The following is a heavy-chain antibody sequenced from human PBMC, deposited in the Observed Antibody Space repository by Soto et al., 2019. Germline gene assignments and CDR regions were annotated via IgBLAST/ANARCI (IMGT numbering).Heavy chain of an antibody. J-gene: IGHJ4*02. Sequence: GASVKVSCKAYGYTFTSYAMHWVRQAPGQRLEWMGWINAGNGNTKYSQKFQGRVTITRDTSASTAYMELSSLRSEDTAVYYCARGPGGPDGPGDYWGQGTLVTVSS. CDR3: ARGPGGPDGPGDY. V-gene: IGHV1-3*01. CDR2: INAGNGNT. CDR1: GYTFTSYA. D-gene: IGHD2-15*01.